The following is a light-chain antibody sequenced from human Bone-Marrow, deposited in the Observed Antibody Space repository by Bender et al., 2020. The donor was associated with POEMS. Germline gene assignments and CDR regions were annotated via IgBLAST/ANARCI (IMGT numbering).Light chain of an antibody. CDR2: EVS. Sequence: QSALTQPASVSGSLGQSITISCTGTTSDVGKYNLVSWYQQRPGKGPTLMIYEVSKRPSGVSNRFSGSKSANTASLTISGLQAEDEADYYCCSYAGLSAIFGGGTKLTVL. J-gene: IGLJ2*01. CDR1: TSDVGKYNL. CDR3: CSYAGLSAI. V-gene: IGLV2-23*02.